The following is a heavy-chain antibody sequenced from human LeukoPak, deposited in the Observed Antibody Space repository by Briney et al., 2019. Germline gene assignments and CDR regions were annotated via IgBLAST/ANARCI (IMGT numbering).Heavy chain of an antibody. CDR3: ARSYCSGGSCYGGAILLHYGMDV. Sequence: GGSLRLSCAASGFTVSSNYMSWVRQAPGKGLEWVSVIYSGGSTYYADSVKGRFTISRDNSKNTLYLQMSSLRAADTAVYYCARSYCSGGSCYGGAILLHYGMDVWGQGTTVTVSS. CDR1: GFTVSSNY. D-gene: IGHD2-15*01. CDR2: IYSGGST. J-gene: IGHJ6*02. V-gene: IGHV3-53*01.